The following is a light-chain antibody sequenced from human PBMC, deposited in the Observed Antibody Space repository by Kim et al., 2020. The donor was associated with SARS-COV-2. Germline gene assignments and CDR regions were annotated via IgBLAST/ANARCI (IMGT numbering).Light chain of an antibody. CDR2: DAS. Sequence: SASVGDTVNITCRASHGVNNYLNWYQQKAGKAPKLLIYDASSLQRGVPSRFSGSGSGSDFILTISSLHPDDFATYHCQQSYSTPYTFGQGTKLEI. CDR3: QQSYSTPYT. J-gene: IGKJ2*01. CDR1: HGVNNY. V-gene: IGKV1-39*01.